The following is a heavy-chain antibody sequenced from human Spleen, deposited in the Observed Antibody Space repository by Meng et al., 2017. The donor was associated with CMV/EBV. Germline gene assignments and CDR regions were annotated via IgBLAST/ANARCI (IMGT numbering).Heavy chain of an antibody. CDR1: GGPVTSDRYY. J-gene: IGHJ4*02. CDR2: IYDSGST. V-gene: IGHV4-61*01. CDR3: ARPAFGAGSYYKY. D-gene: IGHD3-10*01. Sequence: SETLSLTCTVSGGPVTSDRYYWSWIRQPPGKGLEWIGYIYDSGSTKYNPSLKGRVSISVDTSKNQFSLNLNSVTAADTAVYYCARPAFGAGSYYKYWGQGLLVTVSS.